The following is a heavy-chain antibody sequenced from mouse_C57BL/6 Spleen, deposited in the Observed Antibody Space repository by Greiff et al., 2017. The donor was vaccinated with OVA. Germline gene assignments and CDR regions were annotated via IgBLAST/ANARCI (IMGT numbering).Heavy chain of an antibody. CDR3: ENCNGSSYHFAY. D-gene: IGHD1-1*01. V-gene: IGHV1-82*01. Sequence: VQLQQSGPELVKPGASVKISCKASGYAFSSSWMNWVKQRPGQGLEWIGRIYPGDGDTNYNGKFKGKATLPADKSSSTAYMQLSSLTSEDSAVYVYENCNGSSYHFAYWGQGTTVTVSA. CDR1: GYAFSSSW. J-gene: IGHJ3*01. CDR2: IYPGDGDT.